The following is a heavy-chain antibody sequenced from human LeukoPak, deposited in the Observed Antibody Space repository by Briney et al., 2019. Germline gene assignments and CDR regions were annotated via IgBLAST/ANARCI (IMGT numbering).Heavy chain of an antibody. J-gene: IGHJ6*02. Sequence: ASVKVSCKASGYTFTGYYMHWVRQAPGQGLEWMGWINPNSGGTNYAQKFQGRVTMTRDTSTSTAYMELSRLRSDDTAVYYCAKTTYYYYGMDVWGQGTTVTVSS. CDR1: GYTFTGYY. D-gene: IGHD4-11*01. CDR3: AKTTYYYYGMDV. V-gene: IGHV1-2*02. CDR2: INPNSGGT.